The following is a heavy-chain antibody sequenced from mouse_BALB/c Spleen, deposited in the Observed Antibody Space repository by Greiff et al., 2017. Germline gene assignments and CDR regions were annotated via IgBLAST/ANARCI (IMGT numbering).Heavy chain of an antibody. CDR3: ARAFYRSYAMDY. J-gene: IGHJ4*01. V-gene: IGHV5-4*02. CDR1: GFTFSDYY. CDR2: ISDGGSYT. Sequence: EVQRVESGGGLVKPGGSLKLSCAASGFTFSDYYMYWVRQTPEKRLEWVATISDGGSYTYYPDSVKGRFTISRDNAKNNLYLQMSSLKSEDTAMYYCARAFYRSYAMDYWGQGTSVTVSS. D-gene: IGHD2-14*01.